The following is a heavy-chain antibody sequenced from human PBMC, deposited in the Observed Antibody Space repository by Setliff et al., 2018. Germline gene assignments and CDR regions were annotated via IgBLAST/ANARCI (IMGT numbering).Heavy chain of an antibody. D-gene: IGHD3-10*01. V-gene: IGHV3-48*01. CDR2: ITSGGSSV. J-gene: IGHJ5*02. CDR3: ARLRAPGSHGLDP. Sequence: PGGSLRLSCAASGFAFNTYSINWVRQAPGKGLEWIAHITSGGSSVSYADSVKGRFTISRDNAKTSLYLQMNSLRADDTAVYYCARLRAPGSHGLDPWGQGTLVTVSS. CDR1: GFAFNTYS.